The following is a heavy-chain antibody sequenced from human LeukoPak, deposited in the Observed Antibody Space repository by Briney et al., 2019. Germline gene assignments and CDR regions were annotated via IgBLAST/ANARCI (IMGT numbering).Heavy chain of an antibody. J-gene: IGHJ5*02. V-gene: IGHV1-69*13. CDR2: IIPIFGTA. CDR1: GGTFSSYA. Sequence: GASVKVSCKASGGTFSSYAISWVRQAPGQGLEWMGGIIPIFGTANYAQKFQGRVTITADESTSTAYMELSSLRSEDTAVYYCARGYEYYDILTGFPRSYNWCDPWGQGTLVTVSS. CDR3: ARGYEYYDILTGFPRSYNWCDP. D-gene: IGHD3-9*01.